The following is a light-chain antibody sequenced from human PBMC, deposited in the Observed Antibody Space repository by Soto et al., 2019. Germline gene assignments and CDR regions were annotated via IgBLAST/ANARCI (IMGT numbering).Light chain of an antibody. J-gene: IGKJ1*01. CDR2: AAS. CDR1: QSISNY. CDR3: QQSYSTPWT. Sequence: DIQMTQSPSSLSAFVGDRVTITCRASQSISNYLNWYQQKPGKAPKLLIYAASSLQSGVPSGFSGSGSGTDFTLTISNLQPEDFATYYCQQSYSTPWTFGQGTKADIK. V-gene: IGKV1-39*01.